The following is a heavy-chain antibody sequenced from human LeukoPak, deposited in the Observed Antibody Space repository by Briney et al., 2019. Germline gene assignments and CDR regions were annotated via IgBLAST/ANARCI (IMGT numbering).Heavy chain of an antibody. J-gene: IGHJ6*03. V-gene: IGHV3-23*01. CDR1: GFSFNNYA. CDR3: VKEGIDYTNFYNYYYMDV. D-gene: IGHD4-11*01. CDR2: IIGSSGTT. Sequence: PGGSLRLSCVASGFSFNNYAMNWVRQAPGKGLEWVSLIIGSSGTTFYADSVKGRFTISRDNAKNSLYLQMNSLRAEDTAVYFCVKEGIDYTNFYNYYYMDVWGKGTTVTVSS.